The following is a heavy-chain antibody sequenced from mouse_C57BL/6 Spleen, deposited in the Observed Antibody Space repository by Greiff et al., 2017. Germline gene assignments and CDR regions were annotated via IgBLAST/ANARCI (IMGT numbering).Heavy chain of an antibody. CDR1: GYTFTSYW. V-gene: IGHV1-50*01. D-gene: IGHD1-1*01. J-gene: IGHJ4*01. CDR3: ARGFVVYGSSYEAMDY. Sequence: QVQLQQPGAELVKPGASVKLSCKASGYTFTSYWMPWVKQRPGQGLEWIGEIDPSDSYTNYNQKFKGKATLTVDTSSSTAYMQLSSLTSEDSAVYYCARGFVVYGSSYEAMDYWGQGTSVTVSS. CDR2: IDPSDSYT.